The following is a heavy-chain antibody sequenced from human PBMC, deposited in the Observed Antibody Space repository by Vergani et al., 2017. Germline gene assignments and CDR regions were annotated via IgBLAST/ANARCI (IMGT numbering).Heavy chain of an antibody. Sequence: EVQLVESGGGLVQPGGSLRLSCAASGFTFSSYWMHWVRQAPGKGLVWVSRINSDGSSTSYADSVKGRFTISRDNAKNTLYLQMNSPRAEDTAVYYCARDMYSSGWSSFNWFDPWGQGTLVTVSS. CDR3: ARDMYSSGWSSFNWFDP. CDR2: INSDGSST. D-gene: IGHD6-19*01. CDR1: GFTFSSYW. V-gene: IGHV3-74*01. J-gene: IGHJ5*02.